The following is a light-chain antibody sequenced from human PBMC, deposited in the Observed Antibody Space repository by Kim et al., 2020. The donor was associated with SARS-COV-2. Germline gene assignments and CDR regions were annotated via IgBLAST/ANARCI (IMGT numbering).Light chain of an antibody. J-gene: IGLJ3*02. V-gene: IGLV6-57*02. Sequence: LTQPHSVSNSPGKTVTISCTGSSGRIASNYVQWFQQRPGSAPTTVIYEDNQRPSGVPDRFSGSIDSSSNSASLTISGLRTEDEADYYCQSYDSTTWVFGGGTQLTVL. CDR1: SGRIASNY. CDR3: QSYDSTTWV. CDR2: EDN.